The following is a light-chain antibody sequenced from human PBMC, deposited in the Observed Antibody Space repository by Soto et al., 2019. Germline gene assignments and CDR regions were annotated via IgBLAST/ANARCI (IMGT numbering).Light chain of an antibody. CDR1: SSNIGAGKY. CDR2: GDT. Sequence: QSVLTQPPSVSGAPGQRVTISCTGSSSNIGAGKYVHWYQQLPGRAPKLLIYGDTNRPSGVPDRFSASKSGTSASLAITGLQAEDEADCHCQSYDRGLSASVFGGGTKLTVL. V-gene: IGLV1-40*01. J-gene: IGLJ3*02. CDR3: QSYDRGLSASV.